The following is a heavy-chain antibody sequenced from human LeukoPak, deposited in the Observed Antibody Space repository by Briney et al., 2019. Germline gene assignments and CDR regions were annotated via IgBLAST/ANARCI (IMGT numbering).Heavy chain of an antibody. CDR1: DDSITSFY. V-gene: IGHV4-59*12. CDR2: IFYSGTT. J-gene: IGHJ4*02. D-gene: IGHD6-13*01. Sequence: SETLSLTCTVSDDSITSFYWSWIRQPPGKGLEWIGYIFYSGTTDYNPSLKSRVTISVDTSKNQFSLKLSSVTAADTAVYYCARDPYSSRGFDYWGQGTLVTVSS. CDR3: ARDPYSSRGFDY.